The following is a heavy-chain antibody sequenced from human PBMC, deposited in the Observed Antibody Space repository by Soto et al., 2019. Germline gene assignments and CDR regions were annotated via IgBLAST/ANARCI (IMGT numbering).Heavy chain of an antibody. CDR2: SSNSGTFA. D-gene: IGHD1-1*01. V-gene: IGHV3-11*06. CDR3: ARSGDNFNVLDY. Sequence: PGGSLRLSCASSGFTFIDYYMSWVRQAPGRGLEWISYSSNSGTFARYATSVKGRFSISRDNANNSLYLEMNSLRVEDTAVYYCARSGDNFNVLDYWGQGTPVTVSS. CDR1: GFTFIDYY. J-gene: IGHJ4*02.